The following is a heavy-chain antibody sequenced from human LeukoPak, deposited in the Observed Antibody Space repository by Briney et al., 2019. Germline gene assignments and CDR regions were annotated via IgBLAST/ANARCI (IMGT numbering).Heavy chain of an antibody. V-gene: IGHV1-2*02. CDR1: GYTFTSYD. D-gene: IGHD2-8*01. CDR2: MNPNTGGT. Sequence: ASVKVSCKASGYTFTSYDINWVRQATGQGLEWMGWMNPNTGGTNYAQKFKGRVLMTRDTSISTAYLELSSLKSDDTAVYYCARVGYCSRGVCYNYDYWGQGAQVTVSS. CDR3: ARVGYCSRGVCYNYDY. J-gene: IGHJ4*02.